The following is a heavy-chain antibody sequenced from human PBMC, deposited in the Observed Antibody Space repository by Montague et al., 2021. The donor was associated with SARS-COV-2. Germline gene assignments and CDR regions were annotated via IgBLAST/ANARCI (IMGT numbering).Heavy chain of an antibody. CDR1: GFSLTTDGKC. V-gene: IGHV2-70*11. CDR3: ARNGVEPRGSGRYYSGNWLDP. J-gene: IGHJ5*02. D-gene: IGHD3-10*01. CDR2: IDWDDDK. Sequence: PALVTPTQTLTLTCTFSGFSLTTDGKCVSLVRQPPGKALEWLARIDWDDDKYYSTSLKTRLTISNATSKNQVVLRMTNMDPADTATYYCARNGVEPRGSGRYYSGNWLDPWGQGTLVTVSS.